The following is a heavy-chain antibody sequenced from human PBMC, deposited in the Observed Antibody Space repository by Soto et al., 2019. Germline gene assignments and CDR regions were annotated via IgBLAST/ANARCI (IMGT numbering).Heavy chain of an antibody. D-gene: IGHD6-13*01. CDR1: GGSISSGGYS. Sequence: PSETLSLTCAVSGGSISSGGYSWSWIRQPPGKGLEWIGYIYHSGSTYYNPSLKSRVTISVDRSKNQFSLKLSSVTGADTAVYYCGSGEQQLGLIDYWGQGTPVTVSA. V-gene: IGHV4-30-2*01. CDR3: GSGEQQLGLIDY. CDR2: IYHSGST. J-gene: IGHJ4*02.